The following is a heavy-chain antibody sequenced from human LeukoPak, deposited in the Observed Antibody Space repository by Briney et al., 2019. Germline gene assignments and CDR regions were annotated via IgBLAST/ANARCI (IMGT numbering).Heavy chain of an antibody. Sequence: SETLSLTCTVSGGSISSSSYYWSWIRQPPGKGLGWIGEINHSGSTNYNPSLKSRVTISVDTSKNQFSLKLSSVTAADTAVYYCARGRYSSSWYYFDYWGQGTLVTVSS. J-gene: IGHJ4*02. CDR1: GGSISSSSYY. CDR2: INHSGST. D-gene: IGHD6-13*01. CDR3: ARGRYSSSWYYFDY. V-gene: IGHV4-39*07.